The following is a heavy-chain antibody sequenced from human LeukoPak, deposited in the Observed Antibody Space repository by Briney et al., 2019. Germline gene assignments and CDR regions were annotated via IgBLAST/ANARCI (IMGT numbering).Heavy chain of an antibody. Sequence: SETLSLTCTVSGGSISSSSYYWGWIRQPPGKGLEWIGSIYYSGSTYYNSSLKSRVTISVDTSKNQFSLKLSSVTAADTAVYYCARQPVAGDYWGQGTLVTVSS. CDR1: GGSISSSSYY. CDR3: ARQPVAGDY. CDR2: IYYSGST. D-gene: IGHD6-19*01. J-gene: IGHJ4*02. V-gene: IGHV4-39*01.